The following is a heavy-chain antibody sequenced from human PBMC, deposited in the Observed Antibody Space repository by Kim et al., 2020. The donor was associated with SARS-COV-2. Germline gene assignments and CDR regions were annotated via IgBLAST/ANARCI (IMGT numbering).Heavy chain of an antibody. CDR3: ARSHYSSSWYAGYYYYGMDV. CDR1: GGSISSSNW. J-gene: IGHJ6*02. V-gene: IGHV4-4*02. D-gene: IGHD6-13*01. CDR2: IYHSGST. Sequence: SETLSLTCAVSGGSISSSNWWSWVRQPPGKGLEWIGEIYHSGSTNYNPSLKSRVTISVDKSKNQFSLKLSSVTAADTAVYYCARSHYSSSWYAGYYYYGMDVWGQGTTVTVSS.